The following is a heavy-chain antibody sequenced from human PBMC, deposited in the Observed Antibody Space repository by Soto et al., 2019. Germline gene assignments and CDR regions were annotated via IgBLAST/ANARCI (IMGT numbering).Heavy chain of an antibody. D-gene: IGHD6-13*01. V-gene: IGHV3-23*01. CDR2: ITEGGDSS. CDR3: ARRGPGTYFDY. Sequence: PGGSLRLSCATSGFTFGRYAMSWVRQAPGKGLEWVSGITEGGDSSHYADSVKGRFTISRDNSKNTLYLQMNSLRAEDTAVYYCARRGPGTYFDYWGQGTLVTVSS. J-gene: IGHJ4*02. CDR1: GFTFGRYA.